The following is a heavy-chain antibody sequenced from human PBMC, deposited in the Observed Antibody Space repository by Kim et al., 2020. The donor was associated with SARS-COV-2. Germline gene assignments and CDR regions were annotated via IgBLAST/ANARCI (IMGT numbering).Heavy chain of an antibody. CDR2: ISSSSSYI. V-gene: IGHV3-21*01. CDR3: ARVVRYRGAAAGTAPY. J-gene: IGHJ4*02. D-gene: IGHD6-13*01. CDR1: GFTFSSYS. Sequence: GGSLRLSCAASGFTFSSYSMNWVRQAPGKGLEWVSSISSSSSYIYYADSVKGRFTISRDNAKNSLYLQMNSLRAEDTAVYYCARVVRYRGAAAGTAPYWGQGTLVTVSS.